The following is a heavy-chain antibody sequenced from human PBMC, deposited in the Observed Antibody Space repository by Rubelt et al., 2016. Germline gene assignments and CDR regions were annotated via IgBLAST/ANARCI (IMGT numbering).Heavy chain of an antibody. CDR3: ASLKQLYYFDY. Sequence: QVQLQQWGAGLLKPSETLSLTCAVYGGSFSDYYWNWIRQPPGKGLEWIGEISHRGSTNYNPSLKSRVTLSVDTFKNQFSLKLTSVTAADTAVYYWASLKQLYYFDYWGQGTLVTVSS. D-gene: IGHD5-18*01. V-gene: IGHV4-34*01. J-gene: IGHJ4*02. CDR1: GGSFSDYY. CDR2: ISHRGST.